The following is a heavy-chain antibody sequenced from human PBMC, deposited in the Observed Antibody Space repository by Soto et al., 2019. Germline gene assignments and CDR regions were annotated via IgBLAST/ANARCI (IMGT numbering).Heavy chain of an antibody. CDR3: ARDHLGCYCGVSCHWAEYFDT. J-gene: IGHJ4*02. Sequence: PGGLLRLSCAACGFTFSSYWMSWVRLVSGKGLEWVANIKQDGSEEYYVDSVKGRFTISRDNAKNSLYPQMNSLRAEDTAVYYCARDHLGCYCGVSCHWAEYFDTWGQGTLVTVSS. CDR1: GFTFSSYW. V-gene: IGHV3-7*04. D-gene: IGHD2-15*01. CDR2: IKQDGSEE.